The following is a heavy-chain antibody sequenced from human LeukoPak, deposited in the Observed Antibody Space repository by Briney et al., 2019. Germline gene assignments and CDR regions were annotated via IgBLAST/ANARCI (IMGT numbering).Heavy chain of an antibody. CDR3: ARRHVLRYFDWWEENRFDP. CDR1: GGTFSSYA. D-gene: IGHD3-9*01. Sequence: ASVKVSCKASGGTFSSYAISWVRQAPGQGLEWMGGIIPIFGTANYAQKFQGRVTITADKSTSTAYMELSSLRSEDTAVYYCARRHVLRYFDWWEENRFDPWGQGTLVTVSS. J-gene: IGHJ5*02. CDR2: IIPIFGTA. V-gene: IGHV1-69*06.